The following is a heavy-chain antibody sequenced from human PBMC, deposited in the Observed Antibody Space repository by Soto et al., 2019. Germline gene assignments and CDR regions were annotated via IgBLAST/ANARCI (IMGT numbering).Heavy chain of an antibody. CDR1: GYSFTSTY. J-gene: IGHJ4*02. CDR2: INPAGGTT. CDR3: ARKGVTYYDN. V-gene: IGHV1-46*01. Sequence: QVQLVQSGAEVKKPGASVRISCRASGYSFTSTYVHWVRQAPGQGPEWMGIINPAGGTTYYAQKFQGSLTITSDTSNDTVFMELNDLTSDDTAVYFGARKGVTYYDNWGQGTLLTVSS. D-gene: IGHD2-21*02.